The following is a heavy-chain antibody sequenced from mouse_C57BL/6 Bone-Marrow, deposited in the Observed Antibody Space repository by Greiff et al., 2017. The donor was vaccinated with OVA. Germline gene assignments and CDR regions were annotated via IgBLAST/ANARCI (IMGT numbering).Heavy chain of an antibody. CDR1: GFTFSDYY. D-gene: IGHD1-1*01. V-gene: IGHV5-12*01. CDR3: ARHGYYSSVDY. CDR2: ISNGGGST. Sequence: EVMLVESGGGLVQPGGSLKLSCAASGFTFSDYYMYWVRQTPEKRLEWVAYISNGGGSTYYPDTVKGRFTISRDNAKNTLYLQMSRLKSEDTAMYYCARHGYYSSVDYWGQGTTLTVSS. J-gene: IGHJ2*01.